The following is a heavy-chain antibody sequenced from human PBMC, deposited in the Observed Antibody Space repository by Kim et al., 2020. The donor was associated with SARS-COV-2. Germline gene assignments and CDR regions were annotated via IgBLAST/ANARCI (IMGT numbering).Heavy chain of an antibody. CDR2: IWLDGSNK. V-gene: IGHV3-33*01. Sequence: SLRLSCAASGFTFSSYGIHWVRQAPGKGLEWVAVIWLDGSNKYYADSVKGRFTISRDNSKNTLYLQMNSLRAEDTAVYYCGRGRGSYYYYMDVWGKGT. CDR3: GRGRGSYYYYMDV. D-gene: IGHD2-15*01. CDR1: GFTFSSYG. J-gene: IGHJ6*03.